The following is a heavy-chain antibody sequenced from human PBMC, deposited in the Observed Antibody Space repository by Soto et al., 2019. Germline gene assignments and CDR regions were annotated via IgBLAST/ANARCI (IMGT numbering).Heavy chain of an antibody. V-gene: IGHV3-21*01. CDR2: ISGTGIDI. CDR1: GFDFYYYN. D-gene: IGHD3-16*02. J-gene: IGHJ4*01. CDR3: ARERVVNYTDYYFDY. Sequence: SLRLSCAASGFDFYYYNMNWVRQAPWRGLEWVSSISGTGIDIHFADSVKGRFVISRDNAKTSLYLQMNSLRPEDTAVYYCARERVVNYTDYYFDYWGHGPLLTVSS.